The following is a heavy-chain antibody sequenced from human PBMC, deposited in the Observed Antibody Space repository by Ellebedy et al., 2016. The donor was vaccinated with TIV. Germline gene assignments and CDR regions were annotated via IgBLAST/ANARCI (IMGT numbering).Heavy chain of an antibody. Sequence: GESLKISCAASGFTFSSYAMHWVRQAPGKGLEWVAVISYDGSNKYYADSVKGRFTISRDNSKNTLDLQMNSLRAEDTAVYYCARGTLASCSGAKCYDLDYWGQGTLVTVSS. CDR3: ARGTLASCSGAKCYDLDY. CDR2: ISYDGSNK. CDR1: GFTFSSYA. V-gene: IGHV3-30-3*01. J-gene: IGHJ4*02. D-gene: IGHD2-15*01.